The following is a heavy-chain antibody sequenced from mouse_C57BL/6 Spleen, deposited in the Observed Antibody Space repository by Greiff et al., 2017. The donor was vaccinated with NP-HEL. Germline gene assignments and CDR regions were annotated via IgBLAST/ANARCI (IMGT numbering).Heavy chain of an antibody. CDR3: ASDERVAWFAY. J-gene: IGHJ3*01. V-gene: IGHV2-2*01. CDR2: IWSGGST. CDR1: GFSLTSYG. Sequence: VKLMESGPGLVQPSQRLSITCTVSGFSLTSYGVHWVRQSPGKGLEWLGVIWSGGSTDYNAAFISRLSISKDNSKSQVFFKMNSLQADDTAIYYCASDERVAWFAYWGQGTLVTVSA.